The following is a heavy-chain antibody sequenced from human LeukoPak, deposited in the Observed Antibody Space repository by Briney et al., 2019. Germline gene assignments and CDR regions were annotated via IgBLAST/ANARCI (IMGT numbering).Heavy chain of an antibody. CDR2: MNPNSGNP. CDR1: GGTFSSYA. J-gene: IGHJ5*01. D-gene: IGHD3-10*01. Sequence: VASVKVSCKASGGTFSSYAISWVRQASGQGLEWVAWMNPNSGNPAYAQEFQGRATVSGNISISTAYLELRSLKSEDTAVYYCAKGPASGDSWGQGTLVTVSS. CDR3: AKGPASGDS. V-gene: IGHV1-8*03.